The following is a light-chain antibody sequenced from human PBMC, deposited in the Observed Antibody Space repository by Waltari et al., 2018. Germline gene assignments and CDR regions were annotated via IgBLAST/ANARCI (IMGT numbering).Light chain of an antibody. Sequence: EIVLTQSPGTLSLSPGERATLSCRASQSGSRALAWYQQTPGQAPRLLIYDAFKRAAGIPDRFSGSGTGTDFSLTISRLEPEGFAGYYCQMYVRLPATFGQGTTVEIE. CDR1: QSGSRAL. CDR3: QMYVRLPAT. V-gene: IGKV3D-20*02. J-gene: IGKJ1*01. CDR2: DAF.